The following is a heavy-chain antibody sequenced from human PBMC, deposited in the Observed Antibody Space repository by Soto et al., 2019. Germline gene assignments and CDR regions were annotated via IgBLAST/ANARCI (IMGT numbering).Heavy chain of an antibody. CDR3: AGGEGVYAVTPKNGMDV. Sequence: QVQLVQSGAEVKKPGSSVKVSCKASGGTFSSYAISWVRQAPGQGLEWMGGIIPIFGTANYAQKFQGRVTITADESTSTAYMERSSLRSEDTAVYYCAGGEGVYAVTPKNGMDVWGQGTTVTVSS. V-gene: IGHV1-69*01. J-gene: IGHJ6*02. CDR1: GGTFSSYA. CDR2: IIPIFGTA. D-gene: IGHD4-17*01.